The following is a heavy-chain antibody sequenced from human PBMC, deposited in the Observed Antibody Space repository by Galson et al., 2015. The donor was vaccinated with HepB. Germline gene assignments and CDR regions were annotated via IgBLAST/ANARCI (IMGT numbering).Heavy chain of an antibody. Sequence: LRLSCAASGFTFSSYAMHWVRQAPGKGLEWVAVISYDGSNKYYADSVKGRFTISRDNSKNSLYLQMNSLRDEDTAVYYCAREGTIWSGYPYFDYWGQGTLVTVSS. D-gene: IGHD3-3*01. CDR1: GFTFSSYA. CDR3: AREGTIWSGYPYFDY. V-gene: IGHV3-30-3*01. J-gene: IGHJ4*02. CDR2: ISYDGSNK.